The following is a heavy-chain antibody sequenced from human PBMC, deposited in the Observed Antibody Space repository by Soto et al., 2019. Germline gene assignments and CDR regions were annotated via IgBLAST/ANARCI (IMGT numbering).Heavy chain of an antibody. CDR1: GGSFSXXY. Sequence: QVQLQQWGAGLLKPSETLSLTCAVYGGSFSXXYWSXIRQPPGKGLEWIGEINHSGSTNYNPSLKSRVTISXXXXXXXXXXXXXXXXXXXXXXXXXXRGCFXXXXADYWGQGTLVTVSS. CDR3: XRGCFXXXXADY. D-gene: IGHD2-8*01. V-gene: IGHV4-34*01. CDR2: INHSGST. J-gene: IGHJ4*02.